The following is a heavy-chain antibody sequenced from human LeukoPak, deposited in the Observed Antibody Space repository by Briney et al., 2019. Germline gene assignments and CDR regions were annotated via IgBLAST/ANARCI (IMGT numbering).Heavy chain of an antibody. CDR1: GGSISSYY. J-gene: IGHJ3*02. CDR3: ARKNYHDAFDI. CDR2: IYYSGRT. D-gene: IGHD5-24*01. V-gene: IGHV4-59*01. Sequence: SETLSLTCTVSGGSISSYYWSWIRQPPGKGLEWIGYIYYSGRTNYNPSLKSRVTISVDTSKNQFSLKLSSVTAADTAVYYCARKNYHDAFDIWGQGTMVTVSS.